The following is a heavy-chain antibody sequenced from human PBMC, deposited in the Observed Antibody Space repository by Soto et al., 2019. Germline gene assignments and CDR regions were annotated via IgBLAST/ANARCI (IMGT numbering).Heavy chain of an antibody. CDR2: IYWDDDK. V-gene: IGHV2-5*02. D-gene: IGHD2-8*02. J-gene: IGHJ4*02. CDR1: GFSLSTGGVG. CDR3: AHRNMELVRGTTNSLQN. Sequence: QITLKESGPTLVKPTQTLTLTCTFSGFSLSTGGVGVGWIRQPPGKAMEWHALIYWDDDKRYRTALPNRLTITEDPSYSQVALSMSNTGPDNKATYYCAHRNMELVRGTTNSLQNRGQGALDTVSS.